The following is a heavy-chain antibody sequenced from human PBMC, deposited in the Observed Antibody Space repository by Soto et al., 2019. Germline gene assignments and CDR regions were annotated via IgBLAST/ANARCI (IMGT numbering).Heavy chain of an antibody. CDR2: TYYRSKWYN. CDR3: ARARLFSGYSYGYLSNWFDP. D-gene: IGHD5-18*01. J-gene: IGHJ5*02. Sequence: PSQTLSLTCAISGDSVSSNSAAWNWIRQSPSRGLEWLGRTYYRSKWYNDYAVSVKSRITINPDTSKNQFSLQLNSVTPEDTAVYYCARARLFSGYSYGYLSNWFDPWGQGTLVTVSS. CDR1: GDSVSSNSAA. V-gene: IGHV6-1*01.